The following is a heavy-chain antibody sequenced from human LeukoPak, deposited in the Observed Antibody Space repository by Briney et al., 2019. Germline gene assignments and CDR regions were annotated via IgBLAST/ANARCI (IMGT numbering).Heavy chain of an antibody. J-gene: IGHJ3*02. V-gene: IGHV1-18*01. CDR1: GYTFTTYG. D-gene: IGHD3-22*01. CDR3: AREGSYYDSSGYPLDAFDI. CDR2: ISAYGNT. Sequence: ASVKVSCKASGYTFTTYGISWVRQAPGQGLEWMGWISAYGNTNYAQKLQGRVTMTTDTSTSTTYMELRSLRSDDTAVYYCAREGSYYDSSGYPLDAFDIWGQGTKVTVSS.